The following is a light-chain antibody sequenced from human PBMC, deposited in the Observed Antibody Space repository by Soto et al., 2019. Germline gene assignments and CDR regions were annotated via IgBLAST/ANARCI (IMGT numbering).Light chain of an antibody. CDR1: DIERNS. V-gene: IGLV3-21*02. CDR3: QVWDSSSDHWV. CDR2: DDY. J-gene: IGLJ3*02. Sequence: SYELTQPPSVSVAPGQTARITCGGNDIERNSVHWYQQKPGQAPVLVVNDDYDRPSGIPERFSGSNSGNTATLTISEVEAGDEADYYCQVWDSSSDHWVFGGGTKLTVL.